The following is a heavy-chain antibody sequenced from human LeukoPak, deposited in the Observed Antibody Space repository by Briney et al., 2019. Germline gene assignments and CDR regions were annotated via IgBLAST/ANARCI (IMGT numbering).Heavy chain of an antibody. CDR3: ARGTRGPYYYGMDV. CDR2: INTNTGNP. V-gene: IGHV7-4-1*02. Sequence: ASVKVSCKASGGTFSSYAISWVRQAPGQGLEWMGWINTNTGNPTYAQGFTGRFVFSLDTSVSTAYLQISSLKAEDTAVYYCARGTRGPYYYGMDVWGQGTTVTVSS. CDR1: GGTFSSYA. D-gene: IGHD2-15*01. J-gene: IGHJ6*02.